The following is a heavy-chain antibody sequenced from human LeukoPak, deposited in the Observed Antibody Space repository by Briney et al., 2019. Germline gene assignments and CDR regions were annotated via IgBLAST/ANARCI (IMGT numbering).Heavy chain of an antibody. J-gene: IGHJ4*02. Sequence: SPTLSLTCAISGDSVSINSAAWNWVRQSPSRGLEWLGSTYYRSKWYNDYAVFVKSRITINPDTSKNQFSLQLNSVTPEDTAVYYCARMDSSGWYYFDYWGQGTLVTVSS. CDR3: ARMDSSGWYYFDY. V-gene: IGHV6-1*01. CDR1: GDSVSINSAA. D-gene: IGHD6-19*01. CDR2: TYYRSKWYN.